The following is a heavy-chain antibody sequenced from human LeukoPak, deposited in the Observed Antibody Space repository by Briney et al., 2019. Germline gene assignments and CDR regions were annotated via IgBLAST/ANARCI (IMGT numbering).Heavy chain of an antibody. V-gene: IGHV3-30-3*01. D-gene: IGHD2-2*01. Sequence: GGSLRLSCAASGFTFSSYAMHWVRQAPGKGLEWVAVISYDGSNKYYADSVKGRFTISRDNSKNTLHLQMNSLRAEDTAVYYCAREKVVPAAYFDYWGQGTLVTVSS. CDR2: ISYDGSNK. CDR1: GFTFSSYA. J-gene: IGHJ4*02. CDR3: AREKVVPAAYFDY.